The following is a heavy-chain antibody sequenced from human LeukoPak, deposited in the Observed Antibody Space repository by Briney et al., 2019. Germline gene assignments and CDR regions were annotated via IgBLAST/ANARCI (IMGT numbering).Heavy chain of an antibody. CDR2: ISYDGSNK. Sequence: PGGSLRLSCAASGFTFSSYAMSWVRQAPGKGLEWVAVISYDGSNKYYADSAKGRFTISRDNSKDTLYLQMNSLRAEDTAVYYCARDDNGYWGQGTLVTVSS. CDR1: GFTFSSYA. D-gene: IGHD1-14*01. CDR3: ARDDNGY. J-gene: IGHJ4*02. V-gene: IGHV3-30-3*01.